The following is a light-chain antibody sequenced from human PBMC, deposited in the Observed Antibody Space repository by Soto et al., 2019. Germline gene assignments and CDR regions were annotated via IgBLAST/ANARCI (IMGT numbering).Light chain of an antibody. CDR3: SSYTDRKNLV. CDR1: SSDIGGYNS. V-gene: IGLV2-8*01. CDR2: DVT. Sequence: QSALTQSPSASGSPGQSVNISCNGTSSDIGGYNSVSWYQQHPGKAPKVMIYDVTKRPSGVPDRFSGSKSGNTASLTVSALQAEDEADYYCSSYTDRKNLVFGTGAKVTVL. J-gene: IGLJ1*01.